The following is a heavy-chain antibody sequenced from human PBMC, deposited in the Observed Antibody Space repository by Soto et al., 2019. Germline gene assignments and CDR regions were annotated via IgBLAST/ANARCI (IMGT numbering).Heavy chain of an antibody. CDR2: IYYRGST. J-gene: IGHJ4*02. V-gene: IGHV4-30-4*01. D-gene: IGHD6-19*01. Sequence: QVQLQESGPGLVKPSQTLSLTCTVSGGSISSGHYYWSWIRQPPGKGMEWIGYIYYRGSTYYNPSLKSRVTISVDTSKNQFALKLSSVTAAATAVYYCASPGYSSGWAFDNWGQGTLVTVSS. CDR1: GGSISSGHYY. CDR3: ASPGYSSGWAFDN.